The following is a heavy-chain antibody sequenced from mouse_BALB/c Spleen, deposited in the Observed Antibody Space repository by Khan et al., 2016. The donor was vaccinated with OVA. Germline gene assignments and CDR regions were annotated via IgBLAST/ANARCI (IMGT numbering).Heavy chain of an antibody. J-gene: IGHJ3*01. CDR3: AREWAAWFPY. V-gene: IGHV1-77*01. CDR2: IYPGSDNT. CDR1: GYTFTDYY. Sequence: VQLQESGAELARPGASVTLSCKASGYTFTDYYINWMRQRTGQGLEWIGEIYPGSDNTYYNEKFKGKATLTVDKSSSTAYMQLSRLTSEDSAVYFCAREWAAWFPYWGQGTLVTVSA.